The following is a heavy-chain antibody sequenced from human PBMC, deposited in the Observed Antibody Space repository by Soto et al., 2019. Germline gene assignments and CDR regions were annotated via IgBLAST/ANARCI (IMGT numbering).Heavy chain of an antibody. CDR3: AKGRQPFDL. CDR2: ISGAGGST. J-gene: IGHJ2*01. CDR1: QFTFSYYA. V-gene: IGHV3-23*01. Sequence: EVQLLESGGGLVQPGGSLRLSCAASQFTFSYYAMGWVRQAPGKGLEWVSLISGAGGSTNYADSVKGRFAISRDNSENTLYLQMNSLSAEDTAVYYCAKGRQPFDLWGRGTLVIVSS.